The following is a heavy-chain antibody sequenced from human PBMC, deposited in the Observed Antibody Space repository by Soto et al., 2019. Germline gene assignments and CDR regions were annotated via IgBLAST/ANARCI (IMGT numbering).Heavy chain of an antibody. Sequence: XGSLRLSCEASGFTFSKFDMHWVHQPTGKGLEWVSTIGISGDTYYAVSVKGRFTISRDNAKNSLSLQMNSLRAGDTALYFCARGQEVGAHFFDSWGQGTQVTVSS. CDR1: GFTFSKFD. CDR2: IGISGDT. V-gene: IGHV3-13*04. J-gene: IGHJ4*02. CDR3: ARGQEVGAHFFDS. D-gene: IGHD2-15*01.